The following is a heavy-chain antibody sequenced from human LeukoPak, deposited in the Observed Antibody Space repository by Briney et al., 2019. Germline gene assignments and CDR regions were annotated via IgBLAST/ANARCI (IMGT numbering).Heavy chain of an antibody. CDR3: ARDFNPIKWFTAFTYYYYYGMDV. CDR1: GFTVSSYA. V-gene: IGHV3-30-3*01. D-gene: IGHD2-8*01. CDR2: ISYDGSNK. J-gene: IGHJ6*02. Sequence: QTGGSLRLSCAASGFTVSSYAMHWVRQAPGKGLEWVAVISYDGSNKYYADSVKGRFTISRDNSKNTLYLQMNSLRAEDTAVYYCARDFNPIKWFTAFTYYYYYGMDVWGQGTTVTVSS.